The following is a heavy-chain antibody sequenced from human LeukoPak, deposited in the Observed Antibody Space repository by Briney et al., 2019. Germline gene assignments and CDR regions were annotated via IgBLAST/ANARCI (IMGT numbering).Heavy chain of an antibody. CDR3: ARVYYGFWSGYEYDAYDI. Sequence: ASVKVSCKASGYTFTSYGITWVRQAPGQGLEWMGWISAYNGNANYAQKLQGRVTMTTDTSTNTAYMELRSLRSDDTAVYYCARVYYGFWSGYEYDAYDIWGQGTMVTVS. J-gene: IGHJ3*02. V-gene: IGHV1-18*01. CDR2: ISAYNGNA. CDR1: GYTFTSYG. D-gene: IGHD3-3*01.